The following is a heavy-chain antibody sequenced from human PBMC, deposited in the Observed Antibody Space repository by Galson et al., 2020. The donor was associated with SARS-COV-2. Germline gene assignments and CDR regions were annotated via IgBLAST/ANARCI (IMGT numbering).Heavy chain of an antibody. J-gene: IGHJ6*03. CDR2: INSDGSST. V-gene: IGHV3-74*01. Sequence: GEYLKISCAASGFTFSSYWMHWVRQAPGKGLVWVSRINSDGSSTSYADSVKGRFTISRDNAKNRLYLQMNSLRAEDTAVYYCARTLPYDYYDRDVWGKGTTGTNSS. CDR1: GFTFSSYW. CDR3: ARTLPYDYYDRDV.